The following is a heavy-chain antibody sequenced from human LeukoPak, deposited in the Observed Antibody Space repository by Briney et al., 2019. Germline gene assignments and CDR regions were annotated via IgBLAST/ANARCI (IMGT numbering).Heavy chain of an antibody. CDR2: IRQDGGVQ. CDR3: LVTTRSRGFDY. D-gene: IGHD1/OR15-1a*01. V-gene: IGHV3-7*01. CDR1: GFTFSSYW. J-gene: IGHJ4*02. Sequence: GGSLRLSCAASGFTFSSYWMSWVRQAPGKGLEWGSNIRQDGGVQNYVDCVKGRFTISREIPENSVCLQMSSLRAEDRAVYYCLVTTRSRGFDYWGQGTLVTVSS.